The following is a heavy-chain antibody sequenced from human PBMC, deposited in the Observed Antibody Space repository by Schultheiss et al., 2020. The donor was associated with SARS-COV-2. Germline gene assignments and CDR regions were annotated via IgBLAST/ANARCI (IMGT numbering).Heavy chain of an antibody. CDR1: GGTFSSYA. J-gene: IGHJ4*02. D-gene: IGHD3-22*01. CDR2: IIPISGTA. Sequence: SVKVSCKASGGTFSSYAISWVRQAPGQGLEWMGGIIPISGTANYAQKFQGRVTITADESTSTAYMELSSLRSEDTAVYYCASDSSGYDHFDYWGQGTLVTVSS. V-gene: IGHV1-69*13. CDR3: ASDSSGYDHFDY.